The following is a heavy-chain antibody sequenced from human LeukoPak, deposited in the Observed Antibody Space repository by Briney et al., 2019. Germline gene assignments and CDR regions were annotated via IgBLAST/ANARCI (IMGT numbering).Heavy chain of an antibody. CDR1: GGSISSYY. V-gene: IGHV4-59*08. CDR2: IYYSGST. D-gene: IGHD3-22*01. J-gene: IGHJ3*02. Sequence: ASETLSLTCTVSGGSISSYYWSWIRQPPGKGLEWIGYIYYSGSTNYNPSLKSRVTISVDTSKNQFSLKLSSVTAADTAVYYCAGSGYYTGDAFDIWGQGTMVTVSS. CDR3: AGSGYYTGDAFDI.